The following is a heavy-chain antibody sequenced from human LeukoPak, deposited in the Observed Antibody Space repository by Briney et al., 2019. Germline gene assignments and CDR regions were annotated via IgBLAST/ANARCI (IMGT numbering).Heavy chain of an antibody. Sequence: ASVKVSCKASGYTFTSYAMHWVRQAPGQRLEWMGWINAGNGNTKYSQKFQGRVTITRDTSASTAYMELSSLRSEVTAVYYCARGQYSSGWYGIDHWGQGTLVTVSS. CDR3: ARGQYSSGWYGIDH. V-gene: IGHV1-3*01. J-gene: IGHJ4*02. CDR1: GYTFTSYA. CDR2: INAGNGNT. D-gene: IGHD6-19*01.